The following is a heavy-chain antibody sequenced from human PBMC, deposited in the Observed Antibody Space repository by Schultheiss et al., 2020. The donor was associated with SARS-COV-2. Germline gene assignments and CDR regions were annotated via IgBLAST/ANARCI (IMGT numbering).Heavy chain of an antibody. CDR1: GYTFTGYY. CDR2: ISAYNGNT. V-gene: IGHV1-18*04. D-gene: IGHD2-2*01. Sequence: ASVKVSCKASGYTFTGYYMHWVRQAPGQGLEWMGWISAYNGNTNYAQKLQGRVTMTTDTSTSTAYMELSRLRSDDTAVYYCARVVGYCSSTSCYLLDYWGQGTLVTVSS. J-gene: IGHJ4*02. CDR3: ARVVGYCSSTSCYLLDY.